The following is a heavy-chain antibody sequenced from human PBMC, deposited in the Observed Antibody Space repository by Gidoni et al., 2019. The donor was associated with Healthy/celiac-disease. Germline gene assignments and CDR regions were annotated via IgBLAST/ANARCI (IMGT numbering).Heavy chain of an antibody. V-gene: IGHV5-10-1*03. J-gene: IGHJ6*02. CDR1: GYSFTSYW. Sequence: EVQLVQSGAEVKKPGESLRISCKGSGYSFTSYWISWVRQMPGKGLEWMGRIDPSDSYTNYSPSFQGHVTISADKSISTAYLQWSSLKASDTAMYYCTLGEFTRGSFFPHGPRLRGMDVWGQGTTVTVSS. D-gene: IGHD3-16*01. CDR3: TLGEFTRGSFFPHGPRLRGMDV. CDR2: IDPSDSYT.